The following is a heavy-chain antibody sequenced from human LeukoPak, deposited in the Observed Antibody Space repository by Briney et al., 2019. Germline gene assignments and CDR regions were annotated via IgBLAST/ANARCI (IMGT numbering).Heavy chain of an antibody. V-gene: IGHV4-59*01. D-gene: IGHD2-8*02. CDR1: GGSISTYY. CDR2: IYYSGSA. CDR3: SRDPLVNWYFDL. Sequence: SETLSLTCTVSGGSISTYYWGWIRQPPGKGLEWIGYIYYSGSASYNPSLRSRVTMSVDTSKNQFSLKLSSVTAADTAVYYCSRDPLVNWYFDLWGRGTLVTVSS. J-gene: IGHJ2*01.